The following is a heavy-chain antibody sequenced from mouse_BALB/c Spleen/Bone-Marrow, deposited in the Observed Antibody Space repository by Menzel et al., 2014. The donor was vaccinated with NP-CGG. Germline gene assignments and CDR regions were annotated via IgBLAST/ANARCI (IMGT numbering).Heavy chain of an antibody. V-gene: IGHV1-7*01. CDR2: INPSTGYT. CDR1: GYTFTSYW. D-gene: IGHD2-10*01. Sequence: VQLQQSGAELAKPGASVKMSCKASGYTFTSYWMHWVKQRPGQGLEWIGYINPSTGYTEYNQKFKDKATLTADKSSSTAYVQLSSLTSEDSAVYYCASAYYGNYVWGAGTTVTVSS. CDR3: ASAYYGNYV. J-gene: IGHJ1*01.